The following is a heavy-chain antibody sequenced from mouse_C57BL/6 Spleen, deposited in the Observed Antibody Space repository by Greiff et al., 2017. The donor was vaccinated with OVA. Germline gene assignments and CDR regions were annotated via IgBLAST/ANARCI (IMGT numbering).Heavy chain of an antibody. J-gene: IGHJ2*01. Sequence: VQLQQSGAELVRPGTSVKVSCKASGYAFTNYLIEWVKQRPGQGLEWIGVINPGSGGTNYNEKFKGKATLTADKSSSTAYMQLSSLTSEDTAVYYCARSGYGGLGDWGQGTTLTVSS. CDR2: INPGSGGT. CDR3: ARSGYGGLGD. CDR1: GYAFTNYL. V-gene: IGHV1-54*01. D-gene: IGHD2-2*01.